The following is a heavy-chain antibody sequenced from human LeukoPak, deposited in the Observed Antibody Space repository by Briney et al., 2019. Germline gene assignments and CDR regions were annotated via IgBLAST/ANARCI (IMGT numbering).Heavy chain of an antibody. CDR1: GVTFAEAW. CDR2: IKGERDGATT. V-gene: IGHV3-15*01. CDR3: TADLTYLFTFEF. Sequence: GGSLRLSRAASGVTFAEAWMGWVCEAPRGRWGWLGRIKGERDGATTVLTAPVKGRFTFSRNYTKNTLYLQMHSLQVEDTAVYYCTADLTYLFTFEFWGQGTLVTVSS. J-gene: IGHJ4*02. D-gene: IGHD2/OR15-2a*01.